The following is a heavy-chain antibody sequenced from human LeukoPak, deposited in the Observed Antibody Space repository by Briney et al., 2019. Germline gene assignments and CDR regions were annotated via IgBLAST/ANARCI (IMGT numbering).Heavy chain of an antibody. CDR1: GGXFSSYA. Sequence: SVKVSCKASGGXFSSYAISWVRQAPGQGLEWMGGIIPIFGTANYAQKFQGRVTITADESTSTAYMELSSLRSEDTAVYYCARDQQTGSAAGPFDYWGQGTLVTVSS. V-gene: IGHV1-69*13. D-gene: IGHD6-13*01. CDR3: ARDQQTGSAAGPFDY. CDR2: IIPIFGTA. J-gene: IGHJ4*02.